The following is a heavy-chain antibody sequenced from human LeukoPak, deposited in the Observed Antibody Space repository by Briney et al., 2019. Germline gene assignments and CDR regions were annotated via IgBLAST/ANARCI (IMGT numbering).Heavy chain of an antibody. J-gene: IGHJ4*02. D-gene: IGHD1-26*01. CDR3: TRGVVGNYGNFDC. V-gene: IGHV3-74*01. CDR2: INSGGTTT. Sequence: GGSLRLSCAASGFALSSRWMHWARQAPGKGLVWVSRINSGGTTTDYADSVKGRFTISRDNAQNTLYLQMNSLRDEDTAVYYCTRGVVGNYGNFDCWGQGTLVTVSS. CDR1: GFALSSRW.